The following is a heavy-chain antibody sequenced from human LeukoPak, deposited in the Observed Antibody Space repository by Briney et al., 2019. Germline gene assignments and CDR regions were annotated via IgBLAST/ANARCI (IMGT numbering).Heavy chain of an antibody. V-gene: IGHV3-7*01. CDR1: GFTFSSHW. CDR3: AREGASAAGSDYYFDY. J-gene: IGHJ4*02. D-gene: IGHD3-10*01. Sequence: PGGSLRLSCAASGFTFSSHWMNWVRQAPGKGLEWVANIKEDGSEKYYEDSVKGRFTISRDNAKNSLYLQMNNLRAEDTAVYYCAREGASAAGSDYYFDYWGQGTLVTVSS. CDR2: IKEDGSEK.